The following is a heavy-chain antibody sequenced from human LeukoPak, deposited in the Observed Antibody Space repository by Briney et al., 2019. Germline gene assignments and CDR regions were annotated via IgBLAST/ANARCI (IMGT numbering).Heavy chain of an antibody. CDR3: ARARTCGGSCYHFDY. CDR2: IKQDGSEK. V-gene: IGHV3-7*01. D-gene: IGHD2-15*01. CDR1: GFTFSSYW. Sequence: GGSLRLSCAASGFTFSSYWMSWVRQAPGKGLEWVANIKQDGSEKYYVDSVKGRFTISRDNAKNSLYLQMNSLRAEDTAVYYCARARTCGGSCYHFDYWGQGTLVTVSS. J-gene: IGHJ4*02.